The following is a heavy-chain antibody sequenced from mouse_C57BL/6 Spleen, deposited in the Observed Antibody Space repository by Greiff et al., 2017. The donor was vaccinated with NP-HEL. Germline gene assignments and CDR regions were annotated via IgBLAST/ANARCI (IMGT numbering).Heavy chain of an antibody. J-gene: IGHJ4*01. Sequence: EVKLVESGGDLVKPGGSLKLSCAASGFTFSSYGMSWVRQTPDKRLEWVATISSGGSYTYYPDSVKGRFTISRDNAKNTLYLQMSSLKSEDTAMYYCARIRRTAQATEGAMDYWGQGTSVTVSS. CDR3: ARIRRTAQATEGAMDY. CDR2: ISSGGSYT. CDR1: GFTFSSYG. V-gene: IGHV5-6*01. D-gene: IGHD3-2*02.